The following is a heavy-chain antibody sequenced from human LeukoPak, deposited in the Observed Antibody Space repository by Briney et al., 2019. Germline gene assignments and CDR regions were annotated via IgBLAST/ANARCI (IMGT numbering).Heavy chain of an antibody. CDR1: GFTFRTYS. D-gene: IGHD3-10*01. CDR2: ISGSGGST. V-gene: IGHV3-23*01. J-gene: IGHJ6*02. Sequence: GGSLRLSCAASGFTFRTYSIHWVRQAPGKGLEWVSAISGSGGSTYYADSVKGRITISRDNSKNTLYLQMNSLRAEDTAVYYCAVYGSGSYYPQYYYGMDVWGQGTTVTVSS. CDR3: AVYGSGSYYPQYYYGMDV.